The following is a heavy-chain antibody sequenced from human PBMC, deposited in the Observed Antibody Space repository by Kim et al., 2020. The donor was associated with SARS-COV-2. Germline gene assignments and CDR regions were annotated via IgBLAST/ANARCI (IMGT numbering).Heavy chain of an antibody. CDR2: INSDGSST. D-gene: IGHD6-13*01. Sequence: GGSLRLSCAASGFTFSSYWMHWVSQAPGKGLVWVSRINSDGSSTSYADSVKGRFTISRDNAKNTLYLQMNSLRAEDTAVYYCARVWPARYSSRTYYYYGMDVWGQGTTVTASS. V-gene: IGHV3-74*01. CDR1: GFTFSSYW. CDR3: ARVWPARYSSRTYYYYGMDV. J-gene: IGHJ6*02.